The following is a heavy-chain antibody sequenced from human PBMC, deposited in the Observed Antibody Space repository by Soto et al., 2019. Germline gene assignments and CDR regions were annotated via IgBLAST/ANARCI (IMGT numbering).Heavy chain of an antibody. V-gene: IGHV4-59*08. Sequence: QVQLQESGPGLVKPSETLSLTCTVSGGSINSYCWSWIRQPPGKGLEWIAYILDSGNANYNPSLKSRVTISVDTSKNQFALKLTSVPAADTAVYYCARHRRTTVAKFYFDNWGQGALVTVSS. J-gene: IGHJ4*02. CDR2: ILDSGNA. CDR3: ARHRRTTVAKFYFDN. D-gene: IGHD4-4*01. CDR1: GGSINSYC.